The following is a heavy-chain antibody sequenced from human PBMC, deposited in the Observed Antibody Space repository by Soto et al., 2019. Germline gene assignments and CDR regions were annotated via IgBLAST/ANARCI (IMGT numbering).Heavy chain of an antibody. CDR2: ISSDGRTT. V-gene: IGHV3-30*18. CDR1: AFSFSSYG. J-gene: IGHJ4*01. CDR3: AKEIAVAGDLDY. D-gene: IGHD6-19*01. Sequence: DLEESGGGVVQPGKSLRLSCAASAFSFSSYGMHWVRQAPGRGLAWVAFISSDGRTTYYADSVKGRFTISRDNSKNTLYLQMDSLRPEDTAVYYCAKEIAVAGDLDYWGHGTLVTVSS.